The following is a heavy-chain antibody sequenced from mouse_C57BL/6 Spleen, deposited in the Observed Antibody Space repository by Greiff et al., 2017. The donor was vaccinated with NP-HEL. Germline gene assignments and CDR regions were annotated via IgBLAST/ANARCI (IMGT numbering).Heavy chain of an antibody. CDR3: ARQNDYDDAWFAY. CDR1: GFTFSSYS. Sequence: EVQGVESGGDFVKPGGSLKLSCAASGFTFSSYSMSWVRQTPDKRLEWVATISSGGSYTYYPDSVTGRFTISRDNAKNTLYLQMSSLKSEDTAMYYCARQNDYDDAWFAYWGQGTLVTVSA. CDR2: ISSGGSYT. J-gene: IGHJ3*01. D-gene: IGHD2-4*01. V-gene: IGHV5-6*01.